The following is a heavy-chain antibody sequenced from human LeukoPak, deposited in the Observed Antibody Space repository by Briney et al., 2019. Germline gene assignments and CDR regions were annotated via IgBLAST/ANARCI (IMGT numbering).Heavy chain of an antibody. J-gene: IGHJ4*02. Sequence: GGSLRLSCAASGFTFSSYAMSWVRQAPGKGLEWVSSISGSGDITYYADSVKGRFTISRDNSKNTLYLQMNSLRAEDTAVYSCAKTGSAYKSGFDYWGQGSLVTVSS. CDR3: AKTGSAYKSGFDY. D-gene: IGHD5-18*01. CDR2: ISGSGDIT. CDR1: GFTFSSYA. V-gene: IGHV3-23*01.